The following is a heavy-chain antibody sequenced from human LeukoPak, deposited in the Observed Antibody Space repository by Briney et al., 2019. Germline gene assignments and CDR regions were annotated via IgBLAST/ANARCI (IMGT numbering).Heavy chain of an antibody. D-gene: IGHD4-11*01. V-gene: IGHV3-9*01. Sequence: GRSLRLPCAASGFTFDDYAMHWVRQAPGKGLEWVSGISWNSGSIGYADSVKGRFTISRDNAKNSLYLQMNSLRAEDTASYYCVKGSLTYSNYVFDYWGQGTLVTVSS. CDR3: VKGSLTYSNYVFDY. J-gene: IGHJ4*02. CDR1: GFTFDDYA. CDR2: ISWNSGSI.